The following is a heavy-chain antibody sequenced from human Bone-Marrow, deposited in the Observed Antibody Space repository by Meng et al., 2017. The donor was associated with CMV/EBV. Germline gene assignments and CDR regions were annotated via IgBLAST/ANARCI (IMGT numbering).Heavy chain of an antibody. D-gene: IGHD1-26*01. J-gene: IGHJ6*02. V-gene: IGHV4-59*01. CDR1: GGSISSYY. CDR2: IYYSGST. CDR3: ASSSTTTYYYGMDV. Sequence: SETLSLTCTVSGGSISSYYWSWIRQPPGKGLEWIGYIYYSGSTNYNPSLKSRVTISVDTSKNQFSLKLSSVTAADTAVYYCASSSTTTYYYGMDVWGQGTTVTVSS.